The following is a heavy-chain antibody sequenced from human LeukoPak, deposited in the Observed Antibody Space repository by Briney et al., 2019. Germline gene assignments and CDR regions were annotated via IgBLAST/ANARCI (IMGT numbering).Heavy chain of an antibody. V-gene: IGHV3-21*01. CDR3: SRDRGGGDIYFDY. D-gene: IGHD2-21*02. Sequence: PGGSLRLSCAASGFTFSSYAMSWVRQAPGKGLEWVSCISSTSTYIYYADSVKGRFTISRDNATNSLYLQMSSLGAEDTAIYYCSRDRGGGDIYFDYWGQGTLVTVSS. CDR2: ISSTSTYI. J-gene: IGHJ4*02. CDR1: GFTFSSYA.